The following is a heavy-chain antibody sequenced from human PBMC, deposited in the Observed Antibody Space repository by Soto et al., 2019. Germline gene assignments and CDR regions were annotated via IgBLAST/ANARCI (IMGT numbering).Heavy chain of an antibody. D-gene: IGHD6-19*01. J-gene: IGHJ5*02. Sequence: QDQLVQSGAEVKKPGASVKVSCKASGYIFTSFGISWVRQAPGQGLEWMGWISAFTGSTNYAHKFQGRVTMTTDTATGTAYMALMSLRADDTAVYYCAIMYSSGFPRNYFVPWGQGTLVTVSS. V-gene: IGHV1-18*01. CDR2: ISAFTGST. CDR3: AIMYSSGFPRNYFVP. CDR1: GYIFTSFG.